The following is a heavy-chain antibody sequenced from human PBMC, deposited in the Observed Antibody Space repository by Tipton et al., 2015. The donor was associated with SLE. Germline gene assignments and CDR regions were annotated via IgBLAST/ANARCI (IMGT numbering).Heavy chain of an antibody. V-gene: IGHV4-59*01. J-gene: IGHJ4*02. D-gene: IGHD3-22*01. CDR2: MYSSGST. CDR3: AAYYYDTSGVFDF. CDR1: GGSISSYY. Sequence: LRLSCTVSGGSISSYYWSWIRQPPGKGLEWIGYMYSSGSTNYNPSLKSRVTISVDTSKNQFSLKLNSVTAADTALYYCAAYYYDTSGVFDFWGQGTLVTVSS.